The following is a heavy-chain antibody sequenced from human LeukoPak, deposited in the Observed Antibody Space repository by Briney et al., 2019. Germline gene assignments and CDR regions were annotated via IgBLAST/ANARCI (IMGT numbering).Heavy chain of an antibody. CDR3: ASSSIAARISDY. J-gene: IGHJ4*02. CDR1: GGSISSYY. D-gene: IGHD6-6*01. V-gene: IGHV4-4*09. CDR2: IYTSGST. Sequence: SETLSLTCTVSGGSISSYYWSWIRQPPGKGLEWIGYIYTSGSTNYNPSLKSRVTISVDTSKNQFSLKLSSVTAADTAVYYCASSSIAARISDYWGQGTLVTVSS.